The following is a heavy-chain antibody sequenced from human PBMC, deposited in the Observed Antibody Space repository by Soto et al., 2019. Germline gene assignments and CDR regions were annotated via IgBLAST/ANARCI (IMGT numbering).Heavy chain of an antibody. J-gene: IGHJ4*02. CDR1: GYTFTSYA. CDR3: ARVFSGSLGDY. CDR2: INAGNGNT. D-gene: IGHD1-26*01. Sequence: QVQLVQSGAEVKKPGASVKVSCKASGYTFTSYAMHWVRQAPGQRIEWMGWINAGNGNTKYSQKFQGRVTITRDTSASTAYMELSSLISEDTAVYYCARVFSGSLGDYWGQGTLVTVSS. V-gene: IGHV1-3*01.